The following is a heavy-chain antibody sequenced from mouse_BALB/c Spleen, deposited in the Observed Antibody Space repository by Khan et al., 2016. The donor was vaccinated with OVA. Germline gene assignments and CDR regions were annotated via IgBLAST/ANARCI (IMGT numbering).Heavy chain of an antibody. CDR3: ARETAYFGNYEAMDY. V-gene: IGHV2-9*02. J-gene: IGHJ4*01. CDR2: IWAGGST. Sequence: VQLQESGPGLVAPSQSLSITCTVSGFSLSNYGVNWVRQPPGKGLEWLGIIWAGGSTNYNSALMSKLSIRKDNAKRPVFLKMNSLQTDDTAMYYCARETAYFGNYEAMDYWGQGTSVTVSS. CDR1: GFSLSNYG. D-gene: IGHD2-10*01.